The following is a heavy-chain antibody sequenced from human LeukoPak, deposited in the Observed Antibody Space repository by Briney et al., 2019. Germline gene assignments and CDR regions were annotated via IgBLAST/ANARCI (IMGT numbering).Heavy chain of an antibody. V-gene: IGHV4-4*07. CDR3: ARLVVVVAATRFDY. D-gene: IGHD2-15*01. CDR2: IYSSGST. CDR1: GGSINSYY. J-gene: IGHJ4*02. Sequence: SETLSLTCTVSGGSINSYYWSWIRQPAGKGLEWIGHIYSSGSSGKGLEWIGHIYSSGSTNYNPSLKSRVTMSVDTSKNHFSLKLSSVTAADTAVYYCARLVVVVAATRFDYWGQGTLVTVSS.